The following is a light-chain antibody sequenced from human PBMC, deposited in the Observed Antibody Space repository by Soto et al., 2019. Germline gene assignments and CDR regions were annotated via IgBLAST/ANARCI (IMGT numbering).Light chain of an antibody. CDR3: LQYGSSPFT. CDR2: GAS. V-gene: IGKV3-20*01. J-gene: IGKJ4*01. Sequence: ENLLTQSPDTLSLSPGERATLSCRASQRVSSLLAWYQQKPGQAPRLLIHGASRRVNGIPDRFSGSGFGTDFTLTISRLDPEDFAVYYCLQYGSSPFTFGGGTRVTIK. CDR1: QRVSSL.